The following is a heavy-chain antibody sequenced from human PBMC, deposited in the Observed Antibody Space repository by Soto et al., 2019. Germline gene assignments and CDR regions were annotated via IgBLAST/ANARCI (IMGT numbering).Heavy chain of an antibody. CDR1: DDSLTTNKYA. CDR3: ARASYFRPSGSYYFVS. Sequence: SETLSLTCTVSDDSLTTNKYAWTWIRQNPEKGLEWIGYVYSNGNTRSSPSLQSRVSMSVDTSKSHFSLRLSSVTAADTAVYFCARASYFRPSGSYYFVSWGQGTLVT. CDR2: VYSNGNT. D-gene: IGHD3-10*01. J-gene: IGHJ4*02. V-gene: IGHV4-31*03.